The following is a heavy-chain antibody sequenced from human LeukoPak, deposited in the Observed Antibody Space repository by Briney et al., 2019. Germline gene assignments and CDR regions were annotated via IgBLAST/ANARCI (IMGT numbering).Heavy chain of an antibody. J-gene: IGHJ4*02. CDR3: ARQGCSSTSCYLSPDY. V-gene: IGHV5-51*01. D-gene: IGHD2-2*01. CDR1: GFSFTSYW. CDR2: IYPGDSDT. Sequence: GESLKISCKGSGFSFTSYWIGWVRQMPGKGLEWMGIIYPGDSDTRYSPSFQGQVTISADKSISTAYLQWSRLKASDTAMYYCARQGCSSTSCYLSPDYSGQGTLVTVSS.